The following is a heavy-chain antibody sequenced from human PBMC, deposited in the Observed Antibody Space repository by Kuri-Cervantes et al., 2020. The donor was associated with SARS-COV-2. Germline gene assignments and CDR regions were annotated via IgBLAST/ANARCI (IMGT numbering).Heavy chain of an antibody. Sequence: SETLSLTCTVSGGSISSYYWIWIRQPPGKGLEWIGYIYYSGSTNYNPSFKSRVTISVDTSRNQFSLKLTSVTAGDTAVYFCARGHSVSAVTDHGWLAPWGQGTLVTVSS. CDR1: GGSISSYY. D-gene: IGHD5/OR15-5a*01. CDR2: IYYSGST. CDR3: ARGHSVSAVTDHGWLAP. V-gene: IGHV4-59*08. J-gene: IGHJ5*02.